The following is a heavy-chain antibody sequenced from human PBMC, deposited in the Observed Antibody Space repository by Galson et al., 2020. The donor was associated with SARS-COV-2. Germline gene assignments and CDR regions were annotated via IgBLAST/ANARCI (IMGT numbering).Heavy chain of an antibody. CDR2: INHSGST. CDR1: GGSFSGYY. CDR3: ASTPDYGDADGFDI. J-gene: IGHJ3*02. D-gene: IGHD4-17*01. V-gene: IGHV4-34*01. Sequence: SETLSLTCAVYGGSFSGYYWSWIRQPPGKGLEWIGEINHSGSTNYNPSLKSRVTISVDTSKNQFSLKLSSVTAADTAVYYCASTPDYGDADGFDIWGQGTMVTVSS.